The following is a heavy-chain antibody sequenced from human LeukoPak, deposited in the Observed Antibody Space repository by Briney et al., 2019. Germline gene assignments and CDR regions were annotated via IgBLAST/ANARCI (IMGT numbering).Heavy chain of an antibody. CDR1: GFTFSSYW. CDR2: INNDASRT. D-gene: IGHD3-10*01. J-gene: IGHJ4*02. CDR3: TYYESARGH. V-gene: IGHV3-74*01. Sequence: PGGSLRRSCAASGFTFSSYWMHWVRQAPGKGLVWVSHINNDASRTDYADSVKGRFTISRDNAKNTLYLQMNSLRAEDTAVYYCTYYESARGHWGQGTLVTVSS.